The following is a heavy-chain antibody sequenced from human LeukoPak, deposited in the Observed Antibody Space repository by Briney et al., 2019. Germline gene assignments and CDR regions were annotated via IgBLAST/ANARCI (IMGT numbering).Heavy chain of an antibody. J-gene: IGHJ6*02. Sequence: ASVKVSCKASGYIVTSYYMHWVRQAPGQGLEWMGILNPSGGSTSYAQKFQGRATLTRATSTSTVYMELSSLRSEDTAVYYCASVYNYGMDVWGQGTTVIVSS. CDR1: GYIVTSYY. CDR2: LNPSGGST. V-gene: IGHV1-46*01. CDR3: ASVYNYGMDV.